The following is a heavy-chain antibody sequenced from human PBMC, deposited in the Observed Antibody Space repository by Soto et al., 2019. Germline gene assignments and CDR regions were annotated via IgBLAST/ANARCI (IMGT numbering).Heavy chain of an antibody. J-gene: IGHJ6*02. CDR1: GFTFSSYG. CDR3: ARYGRVYYGMDV. Sequence: QVQLVESGGGVVQPGRSLRLSCAASGFTFSSYGMHWVRQAPGKGLEWVAVIWYDGSNKYYADSVKGRFTISRDNSKNTLYLQMNSLRAEDTAVYYCARYGRVYYGMDVWGQGTTVTVSS. D-gene: IGHD3-10*01. CDR2: IWYDGSNK. V-gene: IGHV3-33*01.